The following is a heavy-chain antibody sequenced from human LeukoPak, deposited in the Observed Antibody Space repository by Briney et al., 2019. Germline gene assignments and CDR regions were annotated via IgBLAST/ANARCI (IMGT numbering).Heavy chain of an antibody. CDR2: MNPNSRNT. CDR3: ARAHPDSTSYYATGFDY. Sequence: ASVTVSCKASGYTFTRYDINWVRQATGQGLEWMGWMNPNSRNTGYAQKFQGRVTITMDTPTSTAYMELSSLRFEDTAVYYCARAHPDSTSYYATGFDYWGQGTLVTVSS. V-gene: IGHV1-8*01. J-gene: IGHJ4*02. CDR1: GYTFTRYD. D-gene: IGHD3-22*01.